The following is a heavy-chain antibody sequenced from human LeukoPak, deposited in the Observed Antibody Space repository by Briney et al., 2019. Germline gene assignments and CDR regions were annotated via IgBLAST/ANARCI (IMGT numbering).Heavy chain of an antibody. J-gene: IGHJ4*02. V-gene: IGHV3-21*01. CDR3: AREFDVAVAGPAFDY. Sequence: PGGSLRLSCAASGFTFSSYSMNWVRQAPGKGLEWVSSISSSSSYIYYADSVKGRFTISRDNAKNSLYLQMNSLRAEDTAVYYCAREFDVAVAGPAFDYWGQGTLVTVSS. CDR2: ISSSSSYI. CDR1: GFTFSSYS. D-gene: IGHD6-19*01.